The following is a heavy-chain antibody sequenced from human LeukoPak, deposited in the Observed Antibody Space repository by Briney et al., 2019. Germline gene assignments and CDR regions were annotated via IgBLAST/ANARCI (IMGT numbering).Heavy chain of an antibody. CDR3: ATDYSNFYGLDV. CDR1: GGSVSSGSYF. Sequence: PSETLSLSCTVSGGSVSSGSYFWTWLRQPPGKGQEWIGYIQNSGSSNYNPSLESRVTISVDTSKDQFSLKLSSVTAADTAIYYCATDYSNFYGLDVWGQGTTVTVSS. D-gene: IGHD4-11*01. CDR2: IQNSGSS. J-gene: IGHJ6*02. V-gene: IGHV4-61*01.